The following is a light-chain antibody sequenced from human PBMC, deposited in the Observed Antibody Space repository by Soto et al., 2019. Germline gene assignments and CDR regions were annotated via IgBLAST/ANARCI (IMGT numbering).Light chain of an antibody. CDR1: QSVSTY. J-gene: IGKJ5*01. CDR3: QQYENLPT. V-gene: IGKV3-20*01. Sequence: EIVLTQSPGTLSLSPGERATLSCRASQSVSTYLAWYQQKPGQAPRLLIYGASSRATGIPDRFSGSGSGTDFTFTISRLQPEDIATYYCQQYENLPTFGQGTRLEI. CDR2: GAS.